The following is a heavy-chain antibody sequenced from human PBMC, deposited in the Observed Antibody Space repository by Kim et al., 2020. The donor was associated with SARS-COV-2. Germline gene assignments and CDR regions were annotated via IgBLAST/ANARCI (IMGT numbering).Heavy chain of an antibody. D-gene: IGHD4-17*01. Sequence: GGSLRLSCAASGFTFSSYSMNWVRQAPGKGLEWVSYISSSSSTIYYADSVKGRITISRDNAKNSLYLQINSLRAEDTAVYYCARKSFYGDYDYWGQGTPVTVSP. V-gene: IGHV3-48*04. CDR2: ISSSSSTI. J-gene: IGHJ4*02. CDR3: ARKSFYGDYDY. CDR1: GFTFSSYS.